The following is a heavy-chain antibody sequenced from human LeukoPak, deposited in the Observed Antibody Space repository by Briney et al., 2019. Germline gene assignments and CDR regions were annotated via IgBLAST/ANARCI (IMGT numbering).Heavy chain of an antibody. CDR3: ARLTYGY. J-gene: IGHJ4*02. V-gene: IGHV3-48*02. D-gene: IGHD4-17*01. Sequence: GRSLRLSCAASGFTFSSFSMNWVRQAPGKGLEWISYISNSGSDISYADSVKGRFTISRANAKNSLYLQMNSLRDEDTAVYYCARLTYGYWGQGTLVSVSS. CDR1: GFTFSSFS. CDR2: ISNSGSDI.